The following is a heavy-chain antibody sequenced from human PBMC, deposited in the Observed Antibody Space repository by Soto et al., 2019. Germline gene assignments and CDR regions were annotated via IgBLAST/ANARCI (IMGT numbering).Heavy chain of an antibody. CDR1: GFTFSSLA. CDR2: ISGSGGST. D-gene: IGHD1-26*01. Sequence: GGSLRLSCAASGFTFSSLAMSGGRQAPGKGLDWFSAISGSGGSTYSADSVKGRFTISRDNSKNTLYLQMSSLRAEDTAVYYCARDTPVGTPFTSYYYYGRDVGVHRTT. J-gene: IGHJ6*02. V-gene: IGHV3-23*01. CDR3: ARDTPVGTPFTSYYYYGRDV.